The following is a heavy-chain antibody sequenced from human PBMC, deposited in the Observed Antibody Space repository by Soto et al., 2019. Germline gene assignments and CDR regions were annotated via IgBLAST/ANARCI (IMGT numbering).Heavy chain of an antibody. Sequence: SETLSLTCTVSGGSISSGGYYWSWIRQHPGKGLEWIGYIYYSGSTYYNPSLKSRVTISVDTSKNQFSLKLSSVTAADTAVYYCVVMDRGSSIAARLPYYYGMDVWGQGTTVTVSS. V-gene: IGHV4-31*03. D-gene: IGHD6-6*01. CDR2: IYYSGST. J-gene: IGHJ6*02. CDR1: GGSISSGGYY. CDR3: VVMDRGSSIAARLPYYYGMDV.